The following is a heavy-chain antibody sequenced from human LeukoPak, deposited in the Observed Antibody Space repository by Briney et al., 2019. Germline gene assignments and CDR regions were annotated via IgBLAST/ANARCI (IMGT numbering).Heavy chain of an antibody. D-gene: IGHD3-10*01. J-gene: IGHJ4*02. Sequence: ASVKVSCKASGYTFTSYYMHWVRQAPGQGLEWMGIINPSGGSTSYAQKFQGRVTMTRDTSTSTVYMELSSLRSEDTAVYYCARDGAAEPSVLLRFGDLDYWGQGTLVTVSS. CDR1: GYTFTSYY. CDR2: INPSGGST. V-gene: IGHV1-46*01. CDR3: ARDGAAEPSVLLRFGDLDY.